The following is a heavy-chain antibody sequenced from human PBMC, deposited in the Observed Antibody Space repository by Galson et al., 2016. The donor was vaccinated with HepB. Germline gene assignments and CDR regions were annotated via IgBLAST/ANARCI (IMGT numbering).Heavy chain of an antibody. V-gene: IGHV3-74*01. CDR1: GFTFSNYW. Sequence: SLRLSCAASGFTFSNYWMHWVRQGPGKGLVWVARINGDGTSTGYADFEEGRFTISRDNAKSTLYLQMNSLRAEDTALYYCARYYYDSGGLRRAFDIWGQGTMVTVSS. D-gene: IGHD3-10*01. CDR2: INGDGTST. CDR3: ARYYYDSGGLRRAFDI. J-gene: IGHJ3*02.